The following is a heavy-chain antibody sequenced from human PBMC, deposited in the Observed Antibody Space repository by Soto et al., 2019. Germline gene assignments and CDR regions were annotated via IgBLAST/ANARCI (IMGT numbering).Heavy chain of an antibody. D-gene: IGHD3-22*01. CDR2: ISDSGVST. Sequence: EVQLLESGGGLVQPGGSLRLSCAASGFTLSSYAMSWVRQAPGKGLEWVSAISDSGVSTYYADSVKGRFTISRDNSKNTLSLQMTSPRAEDTAVYYGANVGYYHSSGYYSYWDCELWGRGNVVTVSS. CDR3: ANVGYYHSSGYYSYWDCEL. J-gene: IGHJ2*01. V-gene: IGHV3-23*01. CDR1: GFTLSSYA.